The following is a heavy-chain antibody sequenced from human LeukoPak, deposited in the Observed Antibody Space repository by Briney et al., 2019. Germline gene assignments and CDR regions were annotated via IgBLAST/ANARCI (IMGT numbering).Heavy chain of an antibody. J-gene: IGHJ4*02. CDR2: IYSSGTT. CDR3: TRDFDC. Sequence: PSETLSLTCAVSGGSINSHYCNWIRQPVGKGLEWIGRIYSSGTTNYNPSLKSRVTMSVDTSKNQFSLKPTSVTAADTAVYYCTRDFDCWGQGILVTVSS. CDR1: GGSINSHY. V-gene: IGHV4-4*07.